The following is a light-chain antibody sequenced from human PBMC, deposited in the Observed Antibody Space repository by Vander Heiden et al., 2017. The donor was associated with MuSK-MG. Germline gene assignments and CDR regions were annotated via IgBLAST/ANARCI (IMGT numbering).Light chain of an antibody. CDR2: GAS. CDR1: QSISSTS. Sequence: EIVLTQSPGTLSLSPGERATLSCRASQSISSTSLTWYQQKPGQAPRLLIHGASRRATGIPDRFSGSGSGTDFTLTISSLEAEDFAVYYCQEVASSFTFGPGTKVDIK. J-gene: IGKJ3*01. CDR3: QEVASSFT. V-gene: IGKV3-20*01.